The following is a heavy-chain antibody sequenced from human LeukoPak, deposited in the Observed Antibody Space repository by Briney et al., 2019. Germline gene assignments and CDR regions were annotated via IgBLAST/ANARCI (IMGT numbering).Heavy chain of an antibody. CDR1: GFTFSSCG. J-gene: IGHJ4*02. D-gene: IGHD1-14*01. Sequence: GGSLRLSCAASGFTFSSCGMSWVRQAPGKGLEWVSAISAGGGNTYYADSVKGRFTISRDNSKSTLYLQMNSLRAEDTAVYYCAIRAEDDFFDYWGQGTLVTVSS. CDR2: ISAGGGNT. CDR3: AIRAEDDFFDY. V-gene: IGHV3-23*01.